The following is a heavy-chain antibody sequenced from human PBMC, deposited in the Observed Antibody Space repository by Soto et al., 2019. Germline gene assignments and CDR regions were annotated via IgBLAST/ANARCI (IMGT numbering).Heavy chain of an antibody. V-gene: IGHV4-34*01. J-gene: IGHJ4*02. CDR3: ARGLRPFDY. D-gene: IGHD6-25*01. CDR1: GGSFSGYY. Sequence: TLSLTCAVYGGSFSGYYWSWIRQPPGKGLEWIGEINHSGSTNYNPSLKSRVTISVDTSKNQFSLKLSSVTAADTAVYYCARGLRPFDYWGQGTLVTVSS. CDR2: INHSGST.